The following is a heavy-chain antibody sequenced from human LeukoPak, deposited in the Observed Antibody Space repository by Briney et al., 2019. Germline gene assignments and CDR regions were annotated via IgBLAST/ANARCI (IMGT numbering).Heavy chain of an antibody. CDR3: ARGHGDSHFDY. J-gene: IGHJ4*02. D-gene: IGHD4-17*01. CDR2: IGTAGDR. V-gene: IGHV3-13*01. CDR1: GFTFSNYD. Sequence: GGSLRLSCAASGFTFSNYDMHWVRQARGKGLEWVSLIGTAGDRYYAGSVKGRFTISRENAKNSLYLQMNSLRAEDTAVYYCARGHGDSHFDYWGQGTLVTVSS.